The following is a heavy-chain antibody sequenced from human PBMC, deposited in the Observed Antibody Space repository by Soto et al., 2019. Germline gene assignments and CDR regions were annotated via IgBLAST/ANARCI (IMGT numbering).Heavy chain of an antibody. J-gene: IGHJ4*02. Sequence: ETLSLTCTVSGGSISSYYWSWIRQPPGKGLEWIGYIYYSGSTNYNPSLKSRVTISVDTSKNQFSLKLSSVTAADTAVYYCARGVVGATGVDYWGQGTLVTVSS. CDR2: IYYSGST. D-gene: IGHD1-26*01. CDR3: ARGVVGATGVDY. CDR1: GGSISSYY. V-gene: IGHV4-59*01.